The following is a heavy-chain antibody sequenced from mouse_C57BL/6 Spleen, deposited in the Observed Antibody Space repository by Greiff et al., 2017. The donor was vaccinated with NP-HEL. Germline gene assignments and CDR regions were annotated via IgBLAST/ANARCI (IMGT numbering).Heavy chain of an antibody. V-gene: IGHV1-55*01. Sequence: QVQLQQPGAELVKPGASVKMSCKASGYTFTSYWITWVKQRPGQGLEWIGNIYPGSGSTNYNEKFKSKATLTVDTSSSTAYMQLSSLTSEDSAVYYSARRTVGAWYWYFDVWGTGTTVTVSS. J-gene: IGHJ1*03. D-gene: IGHD1-1*01. CDR3: ARRTVGAWYWYFDV. CDR1: GYTFTSYW. CDR2: IYPGSGST.